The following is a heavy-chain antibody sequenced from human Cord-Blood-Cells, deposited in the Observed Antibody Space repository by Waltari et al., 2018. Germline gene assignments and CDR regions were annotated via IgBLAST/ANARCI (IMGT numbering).Heavy chain of an antibody. V-gene: IGHV3-30-3*01. CDR1: GFTFSSYA. D-gene: IGHD1-26*01. J-gene: IGHJ4*02. CDR2: LSYDGSNK. Sequence: QVQLVESGGGVVQPGRSLRLSCAASGFTFSSYAMHWVRQAPGKGVGGVAVLSYDGSNKNYADSVKGRFTISRDNSKNTLYLQMNSLRAEDTAVYYCARGKGSPFDYWGQGTLVTVSS. CDR3: ARGKGSPFDY.